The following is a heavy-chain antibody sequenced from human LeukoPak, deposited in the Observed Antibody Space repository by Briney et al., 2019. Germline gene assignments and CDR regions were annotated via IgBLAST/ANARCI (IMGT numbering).Heavy chain of an antibody. D-gene: IGHD5-24*01. V-gene: IGHV1-18*01. J-gene: IGHJ6*02. CDR1: GYTFTSYG. CDR3: ARVQALATISSYYYGMDV. Sequence: ASVKVSCKASGYTFTSYGISWVRQAPGQGLEWMGWISAYNGNTNYAQKLQGRVTMTTDTSTSTAYMELRSLRSEDTAVYYCARVQALATISSYYYGMDVWGQGTTVTVSS. CDR2: ISAYNGNT.